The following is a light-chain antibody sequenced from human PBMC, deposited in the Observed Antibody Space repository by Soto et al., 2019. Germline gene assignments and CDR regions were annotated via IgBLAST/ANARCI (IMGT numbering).Light chain of an antibody. CDR1: QSVSSN. V-gene: IGKV3-15*01. Sequence: EIVMTQSPATLSLSPGERATLSCRASQSVSSNLAWYRQKPGQAPTLLIYRTSTRATGIPDRFCGSGSGTEFTLTISSLQSEDFAFYYCRQYNNWPYTFGQGTKLEIK. CDR2: RTS. CDR3: RQYNNWPYT. J-gene: IGKJ2*01.